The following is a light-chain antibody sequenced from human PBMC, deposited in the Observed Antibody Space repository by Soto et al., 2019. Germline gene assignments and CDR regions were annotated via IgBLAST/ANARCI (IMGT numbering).Light chain of an antibody. J-gene: IGKJ1*01. CDR1: QGIRND. CDR3: LQLYNFSWT. V-gene: IGKV1-6*01. Sequence: AIQMTQSPSSLSASVGDRVTISCRASQGIRNDLAWYQQKPGRAPKLLIFAASNLQSGVPSRFSGSGSGTDVTLTISRLQPEDFATYYCLQLYNFSWTVGQGTKVEIK. CDR2: AAS.